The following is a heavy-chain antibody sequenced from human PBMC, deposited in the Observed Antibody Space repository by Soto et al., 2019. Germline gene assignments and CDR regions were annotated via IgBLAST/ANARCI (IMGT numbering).Heavy chain of an antibody. D-gene: IGHD6-19*01. J-gene: IGHJ6*02. CDR1: GFTFSNYG. CDR3: ARDDIPGRAVAIYGMDV. V-gene: IGHV3-33*01. CDR2: IWYDGSNK. Sequence: WSLRLSCAASGFTFSNYGMHWVRQAPGKGLEWVAVIWYDGSNKYYADSVKGRFTISRDNSKNTLYLQMNSLRAEDTAVYYCARDDIPGRAVAIYGMDVWGQGTTVTVSS.